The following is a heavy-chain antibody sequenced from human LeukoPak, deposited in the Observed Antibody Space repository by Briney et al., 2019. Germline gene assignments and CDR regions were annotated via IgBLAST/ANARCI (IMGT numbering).Heavy chain of an antibody. CDR1: GGTFSSYA. J-gene: IGHJ4*02. CDR3: TRDGSSRQLDFDY. D-gene: IGHD6-13*01. V-gene: IGHV1-69*06. Sequence: SVKVSCKASGGTFSSYAISWVRQAPGQGLEWMRGIIPIFGTANCAQKFQGRVTITAHKSTSTAYMEQSSLRSEDTAVYYCTRDGSSRQLDFDYWGQGTLVTVSS. CDR2: IIPIFGTA.